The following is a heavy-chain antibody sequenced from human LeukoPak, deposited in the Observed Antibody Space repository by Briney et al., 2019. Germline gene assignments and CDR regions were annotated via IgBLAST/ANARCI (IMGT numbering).Heavy chain of an antibody. D-gene: IGHD6-19*01. CDR1: GDSVSSNSAA. V-gene: IGHV6-1*01. CDR2: TYYRSKGYN. Sequence: SQTLSLTCAISGDSVSSNSAAWNWIRQSPSRGLEWLGRTYYRSKGYNDYAVSVKSRITINPDTSKNQFSLQLNSVTPEDTAVYYCARELEQWLVLEGSWFDPWGQGTLVTVSS. J-gene: IGHJ5*02. CDR3: ARELEQWLVLEGSWFDP.